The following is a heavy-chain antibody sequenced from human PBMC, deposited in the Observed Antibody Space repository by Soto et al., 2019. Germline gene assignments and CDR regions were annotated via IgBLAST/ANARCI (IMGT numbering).Heavy chain of an antibody. CDR1: GFTFSDYY. D-gene: IGHD3-16*01. CDR2: ISFSGSTI. CDR3: AGGDSGSFDS. J-gene: IGHJ4*02. Sequence: LRLSCAASGFTFSDYYFTWIRQAPGKGLEWVSYISFSGSTIYYADSVKGRFTISRDNAKNSLYLQMNNLRPEDTAVYYCAGGDSGSFDSWGQGTLVTVSS. V-gene: IGHV3-11*01.